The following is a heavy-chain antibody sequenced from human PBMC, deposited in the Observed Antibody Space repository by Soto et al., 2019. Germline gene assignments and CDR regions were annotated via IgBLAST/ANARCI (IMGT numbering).Heavy chain of an antibody. Sequence: QLVQSGAEVKKPGSSVKVSCKASGGTFSSYAISWVRQXXXQGLEXMGGIIPIFGTANYAQKFQGRVTITADESTSTAYMELSSLRSEDTAVYYCARGEGGMGYSYGLDYWGQGTLVTVSS. J-gene: IGHJ4*02. D-gene: IGHD5-18*01. V-gene: IGHV1-69*01. CDR1: GGTFSSYA. CDR2: IIPIFGTA. CDR3: ARGEGGMGYSYGLDY.